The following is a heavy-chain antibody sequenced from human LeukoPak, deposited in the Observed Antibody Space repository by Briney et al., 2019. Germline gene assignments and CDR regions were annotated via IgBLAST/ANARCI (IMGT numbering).Heavy chain of an antibody. Sequence: GESLKISCEGSGYSFTNYWIGWVRQMPGKGLEWMGVIYPDGSDTRYSPSFQGQVTISADKSIGTAYLQWSSLKASDTAMYYCAIGGDSSTSCYRCFNYWGQGTLDTVSS. J-gene: IGHJ4*02. V-gene: IGHV5-51*01. CDR2: IYPDGSDT. D-gene: IGHD2-2*01. CDR1: GYSFTNYW. CDR3: AIGGDSSTSCYRCFNY.